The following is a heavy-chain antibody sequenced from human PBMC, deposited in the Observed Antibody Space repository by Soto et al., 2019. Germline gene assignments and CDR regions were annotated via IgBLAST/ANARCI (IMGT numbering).Heavy chain of an antibody. Sequence: GGSLRLSCAASGFTFSSYGMHWVRQAPGKGLEWVAVISYDGSNKYYADSVKGRFTISRDNSKNTLYLKMNSLRAEDTAVYYCAIDRVTPTGGAYYFDYWGQGTLVTVSS. V-gene: IGHV3-30*03. D-gene: IGHD5-18*01. CDR1: GFTFSSYG. CDR3: AIDRVTPTGGAYYFDY. CDR2: ISYDGSNK. J-gene: IGHJ4*02.